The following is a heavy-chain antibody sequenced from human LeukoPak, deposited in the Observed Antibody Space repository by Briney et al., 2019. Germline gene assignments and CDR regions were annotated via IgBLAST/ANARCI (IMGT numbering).Heavy chain of an antibody. CDR3: ARVRWFGELLNDAFDI. Sequence: GASVKVSCKASGYTFTSYGISWVRQAPGQGLEWMGWISAYNFNTNYAQKLQGRVTMTTDTSTSTAYMELRSLRSDDTAVYYCARVRWFGELLNDAFDIWGQGTMVTVSS. J-gene: IGHJ3*02. D-gene: IGHD3-10*01. CDR1: GYTFTSYG. V-gene: IGHV1-18*01. CDR2: ISAYNFNT.